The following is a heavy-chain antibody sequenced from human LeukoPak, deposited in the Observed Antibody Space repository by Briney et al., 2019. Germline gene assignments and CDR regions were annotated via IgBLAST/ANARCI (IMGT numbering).Heavy chain of an antibody. CDR1: GFTFSSHG. D-gene: IGHD6-13*01. J-gene: IGHJ6*02. V-gene: IGHV3-30*18. CDR2: ISYDGSNK. CDR3: AKTHRPSSSWYLLHYYYGMDV. Sequence: GGSLRLSCAASGFTFSSHGMHWVRQAPGKGLEWVAVISYDGSNKYYADSVKGRFTISRDNSKNTLYLQMNSLRAEDTAVYYCAKTHRPSSSWYLLHYYYGMDVWGQGTTVTVSS.